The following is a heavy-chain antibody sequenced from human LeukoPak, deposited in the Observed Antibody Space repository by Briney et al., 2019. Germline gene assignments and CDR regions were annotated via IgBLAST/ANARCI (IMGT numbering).Heavy chain of an antibody. J-gene: IGHJ4*02. CDR3: ARDVKGVPAD. Sequence: GGSLRLSFAASGFTFSDYYMSWIRQAPGKGLEWVSVIYSGGSTYYADSVKGRFTISRDNSKNTLYLQMNSLRAEDTAVYYCARDVKGVPADWGQGTLVTVSS. D-gene: IGHD2-2*01. V-gene: IGHV3-66*02. CDR1: GFTFSDYY. CDR2: IYSGGST.